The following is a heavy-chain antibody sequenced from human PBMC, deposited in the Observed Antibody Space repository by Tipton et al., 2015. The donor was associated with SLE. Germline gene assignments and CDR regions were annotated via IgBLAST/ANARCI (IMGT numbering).Heavy chain of an antibody. CDR1: GFTFSSYG. V-gene: IGHV3-33*01. J-gene: IGHJ2*01. Sequence: SLRLSCAASGFTFSSYGMHWVRQAPGKGLEWVAVIWYDGGNKYYADSVKGRFTISRDNSKNTLYLQMNSLRAEDTAVYYCAREVGGQLWYFDLWGRGTLVTVSS. CDR3: AREVGGQLWYFDL. D-gene: IGHD5-18*01. CDR2: IWYDGGNK.